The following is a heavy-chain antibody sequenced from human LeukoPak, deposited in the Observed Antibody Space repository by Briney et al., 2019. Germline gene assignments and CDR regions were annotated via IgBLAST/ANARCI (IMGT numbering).Heavy chain of an antibody. CDR2: IYPSGST. CDR3: ARCWVYGPDYFNSGSYSYYIDV. Sequence: SETLSLTCTVSGASTSNYYWSWIRQPPGKGLEWIGYIYPSGSTYYNPSLKSRVTISADTSKNQFSLKLIAVTAADTAVYYCARCWVYGPDYFNSGSYSYYIDVWGKGTTVTVSS. CDR1: GASTSNYY. D-gene: IGHD3-10*01. J-gene: IGHJ6*03. V-gene: IGHV4-4*09.